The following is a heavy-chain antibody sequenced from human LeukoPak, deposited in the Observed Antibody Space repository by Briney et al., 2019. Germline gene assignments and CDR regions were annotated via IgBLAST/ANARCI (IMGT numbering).Heavy chain of an antibody. D-gene: IGHD1-1*01. CDR3: ARAPVHYFDY. V-gene: IGHV4-34*01. Sequence: PSETLSLTCAVYGGSFSGYYWSWIRQPPGKGLEWIGEINHSGSTNYNPSLKSRVTISVGTSKNQFSLKLSSVTAADTAVYYCARAPVHYFDYWGQGTLVTVSS. CDR2: INHSGST. CDR1: GGSFSGYY. J-gene: IGHJ4*02.